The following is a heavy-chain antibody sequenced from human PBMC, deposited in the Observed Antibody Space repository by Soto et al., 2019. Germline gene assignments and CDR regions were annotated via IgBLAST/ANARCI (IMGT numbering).Heavy chain of an antibody. CDR1: GGTFSRYA. CDR2: IIPIFGTA. D-gene: IGHD3-22*01. J-gene: IGHJ4*02. CDR3: ARPPHYYDSSGYYLAY. V-gene: IGHV1-69*13. Sequence: GASVKVSCNASGGTFSRYAISWVRQAPGQGLEWMGGIIPIFGTANYAQKFQCRVTITADESTSTAYMELSGLRSEDTAVYYCARPPHYYDSSGYYLAYWGQGTLVTVSS.